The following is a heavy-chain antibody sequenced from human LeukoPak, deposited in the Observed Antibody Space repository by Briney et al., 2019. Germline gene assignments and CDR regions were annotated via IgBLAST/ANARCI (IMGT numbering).Heavy chain of an antibody. J-gene: IGHJ4*02. Sequence: GASVKVSCKASGYTFTDYYMHWVRQAPGQGLEWMGWINPNSGGTNCAQKFQGWVTMTRDTSISTAYMELSRLRSDDTAAYYCARGTGFGSGSWDFDYWGQGTLVTVSS. CDR3: ARGTGFGSGSWDFDY. V-gene: IGHV1-2*04. D-gene: IGHD3-10*01. CDR2: INPNSGGT. CDR1: GYTFTDYY.